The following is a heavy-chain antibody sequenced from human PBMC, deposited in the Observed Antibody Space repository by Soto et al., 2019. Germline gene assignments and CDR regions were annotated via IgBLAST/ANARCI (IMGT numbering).Heavy chain of an antibody. Sequence: PSETLSLTCAVYGGSFSGYYWSWIRQPPGKGLEWIGEINHSGSTNYNPSLKSRVTISVDTSKNQFSLKLSSVTAADTAVYYCARDYGIAAAGGWFDPWGQGTLVTVSS. CDR2: INHSGST. CDR1: GGSFSGYY. CDR3: ARDYGIAAAGGWFDP. J-gene: IGHJ5*02. D-gene: IGHD6-13*01. V-gene: IGHV4-34*01.